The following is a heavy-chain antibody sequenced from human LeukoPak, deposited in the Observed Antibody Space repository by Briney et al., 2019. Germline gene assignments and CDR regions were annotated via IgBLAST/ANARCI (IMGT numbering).Heavy chain of an antibody. CDR3: AKIWRGSIPPIVVVPAAETDAFDI. CDR2: ISGSGGST. CDR1: GFTFSSYA. V-gene: IGHV3-23*01. J-gene: IGHJ3*02. Sequence: PGGSLRLSCAASGFTFSSYAMSWVRQAPGKGLEWVSAISGSGGSTYYADSVKGRFTISRDNSKNTLYLQMNSLRAEDTAVYYCAKIWRGSIPPIVVVPAAETDAFDIWGQGTMVTVSS. D-gene: IGHD2-2*01.